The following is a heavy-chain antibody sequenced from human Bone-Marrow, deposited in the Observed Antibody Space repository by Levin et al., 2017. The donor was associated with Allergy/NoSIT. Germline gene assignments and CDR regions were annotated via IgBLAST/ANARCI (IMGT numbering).Heavy chain of an antibody. Sequence: GSLRLSCTASGFTFSSYAMSWVRQAPGKGLEWVSAISDSGGNTYYADSVKGRFTISRDNSKNTLYLQMNSLRAENTAVYYCAKELKVAVVGTVGFDYWGQGTLVTVSS. CDR3: AKELKVAVVGTVGFDY. D-gene: IGHD6-13*01. CDR1: GFTFSSYA. CDR2: ISDSGGNT. J-gene: IGHJ4*02. V-gene: IGHV3-23*01.